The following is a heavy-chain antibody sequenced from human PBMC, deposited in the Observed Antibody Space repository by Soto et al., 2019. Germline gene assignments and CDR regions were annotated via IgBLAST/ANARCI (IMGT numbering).Heavy chain of an antibody. V-gene: IGHV1-69*02. CDR3: ASTRYYDSSGYYYNV. CDR1: GGTFSSYT. Sequence: SVKVSCKASGGTFSSYTISWVRQAPGQGLEWMGRIIPILGIANYAQKFQGRVTITADKSTSTAYMELSSLRSEDTAVYYCASTRYYDSSGYYYNVWGQGTLVTVSS. CDR2: IIPILGIA. J-gene: IGHJ4*02. D-gene: IGHD3-22*01.